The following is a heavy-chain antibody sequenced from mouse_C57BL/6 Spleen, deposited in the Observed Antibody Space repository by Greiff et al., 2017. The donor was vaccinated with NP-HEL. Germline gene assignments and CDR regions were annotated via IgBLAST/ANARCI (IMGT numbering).Heavy chain of an antibody. V-gene: IGHV5-4*01. J-gene: IGHJ2*01. D-gene: IGHD2-4*01. CDR1: GFTFSSYA. Sequence: EVKLMESGGGLVKPGGSLKLSCAASGFTFSSYAMSWVRQTPEKRLEWVATISDGGSYTYYPDNVKGRFTISRDNAKNNLYLQMSHLKSEDTAMYYCARDPLITYFDYWGQGTTLTVSS. CDR2: ISDGGSYT. CDR3: ARDPLITYFDY.